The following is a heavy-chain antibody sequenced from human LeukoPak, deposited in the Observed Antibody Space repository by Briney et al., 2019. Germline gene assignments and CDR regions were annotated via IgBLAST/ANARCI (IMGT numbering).Heavy chain of an antibody. CDR3: AREVPAAIHYYYYYYMDV. J-gene: IGHJ6*03. V-gene: IGHV4-4*07. D-gene: IGHD2-2*01. Sequence: SETLSLTCPVSGGSISSYYWSWIRQPAGKGLEWIGRIYTSGSTNYNPSLKSRVTMSVDTSKNQFSLKLSSVTAADTAVYYCAREVPAAIHYYYYYYMDVWGKGTTVTVSS. CDR2: IYTSGST. CDR1: GGSISSYY.